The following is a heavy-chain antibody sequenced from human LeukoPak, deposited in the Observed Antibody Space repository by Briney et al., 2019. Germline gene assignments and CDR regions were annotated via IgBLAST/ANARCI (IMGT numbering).Heavy chain of an antibody. D-gene: IGHD6-13*01. J-gene: IGHJ3*02. V-gene: IGHV3-48*03. CDR1: GFTFSSYE. CDR2: ISSSGSTI. CDR3: ARAKLGRTKYSSSLIDI. Sequence: GGSLRLSCAASGFTFSSYEMNWVRQAPGKGLEWVSYISSSGSTIYYADSVKGRFTISRDNSKNSLYLQMNSLRAEDTAVYYCARAKLGRTKYSSSLIDIWGQGTMVTVSS.